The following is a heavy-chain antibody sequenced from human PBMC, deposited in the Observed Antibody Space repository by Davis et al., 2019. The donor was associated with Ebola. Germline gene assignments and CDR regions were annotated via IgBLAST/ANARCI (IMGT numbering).Heavy chain of an antibody. CDR3: AREGSRYYGSGRPLMDV. V-gene: IGHV4-4*07. J-gene: IGHJ6*02. CDR1: GGSISSYY. Sequence: PSETLSLTCTVSGGSISSYYWSWIRQPAGKGLEWIGRIYTSGSTNYNPSLKSRVTMSVDTSKNQFSQKLSSVTAADTAVYYCAREGSRYYGSGRPLMDVWGQGTTVTVSS. D-gene: IGHD3-10*01. CDR2: IYTSGST.